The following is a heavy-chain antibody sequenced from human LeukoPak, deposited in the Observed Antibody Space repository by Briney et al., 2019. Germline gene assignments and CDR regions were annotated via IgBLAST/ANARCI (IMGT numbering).Heavy chain of an antibody. J-gene: IGHJ1*01. V-gene: IGHV3-21*01. CDR3: ARVKEEQWLGVGQH. Sequence: PGGSLRLSCAASGFTFSSYSMNWVRQAPGKGLEWVSSISSSSSYIYYADSVKGRFTISRDNAKNSLYLQTNSLRAEDTAVYYCARVKEEQWLGVGQHWGQGTLVTVSS. CDR2: ISSSSSYI. D-gene: IGHD6-19*01. CDR1: GFTFSSYS.